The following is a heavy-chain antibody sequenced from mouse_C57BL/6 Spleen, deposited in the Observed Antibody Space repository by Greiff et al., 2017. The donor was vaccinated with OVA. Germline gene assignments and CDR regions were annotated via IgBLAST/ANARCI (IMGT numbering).Heavy chain of an antibody. CDR1: GFTFSSYG. J-gene: IGHJ4*01. CDR2: ISSGGGYT. D-gene: IGHD2-2*01. CDR3: ARRKAYYGYDGYAMDY. V-gene: IGHV5-6*01. Sequence: EVQVVESGGDLVKPGGSLKLSCAASGFTFSSYGMSWVRQTPDKRLEWVATISSGGGYTYYPDSVKGRFTISRDNAKNTLYLQMSSLKSEDTAMYYCARRKAYYGYDGYAMDYWGQGTSVTVSS.